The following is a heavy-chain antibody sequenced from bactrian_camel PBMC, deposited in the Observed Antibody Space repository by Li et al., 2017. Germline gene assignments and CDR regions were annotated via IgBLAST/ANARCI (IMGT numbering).Heavy chain of an antibody. CDR2: IDGNGRS. D-gene: IGHD2*01. CDR3: TAGWGYCGLQTDFQY. J-gene: IGHJ4*01. CDR1: YFPYDTNNR. V-gene: IGHV3S53*01. Sequence: HVQLVESGGGSVQAGGSLRLSCLALYFPYDTNNRMAWFRQVSGRKREGVAAIDGNGRSTYADSVKGLFTVSRDDTKNTLTLQMTSLKPEDSGMYYCTAGWGYCGLQTDFQYWGQGTQVTVS.